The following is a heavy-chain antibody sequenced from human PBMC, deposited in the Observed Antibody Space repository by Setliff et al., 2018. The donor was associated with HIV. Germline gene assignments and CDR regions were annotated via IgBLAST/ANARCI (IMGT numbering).Heavy chain of an antibody. CDR2: MVPVIGAA. Sequence: ASVKVSCKASGGSFSSYGINWLRQAPGQGLEWMGGMVPVIGAAQYAQKFQGRVTITADRVTSTAYMELTSLTSDDTAVYYCAREVAARPYFDFWGQGTLVTVSS. CDR3: AREVAARPYFDF. J-gene: IGHJ4*02. D-gene: IGHD6-6*01. V-gene: IGHV1-69*06. CDR1: GGSFSSYG.